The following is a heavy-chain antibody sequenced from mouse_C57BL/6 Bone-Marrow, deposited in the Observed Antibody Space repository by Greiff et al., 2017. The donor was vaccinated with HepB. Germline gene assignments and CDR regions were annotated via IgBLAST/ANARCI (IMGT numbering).Heavy chain of an antibody. Sequence: QVQLQQPGAELVKPGASVKMSCKASGYTFTSYWITWVKQRPGQGLEWIGDIYPGSGSSNYNEKFKSKATLTVDTSSSTAYIELSSLTSEDSAVYYCARSKSDYWGQGTTLTVSA. CDR2: IYPGSGSS. J-gene: IGHJ2*01. CDR1: GYTFTSYW. CDR3: ARSKSDY. V-gene: IGHV1-55*01.